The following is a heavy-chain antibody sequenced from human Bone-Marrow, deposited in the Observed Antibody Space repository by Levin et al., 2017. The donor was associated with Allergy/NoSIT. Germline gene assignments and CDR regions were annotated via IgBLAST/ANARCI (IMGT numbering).Heavy chain of an antibody. V-gene: IGHV3-30*18. CDR2: ISYDGSNK. J-gene: IGHJ4*02. CDR3: AKNRRFLEWFYFDY. Sequence: GGSLRLSCAASGFTFSSYGMHWVRQAPGKGLEWVAVISYDGSNKYYADSVKGRFTISRDNSKNTLYLQMNSLRAEDTAVYYCAKNRRFLEWFYFDYWGQGTLVTVSS. D-gene: IGHD3-3*01. CDR1: GFTFSSYG.